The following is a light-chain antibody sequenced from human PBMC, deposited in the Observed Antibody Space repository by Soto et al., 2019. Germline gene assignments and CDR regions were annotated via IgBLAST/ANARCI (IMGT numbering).Light chain of an antibody. CDR2: GAF. V-gene: IGKV3-15*01. CDR1: QSVSSN. J-gene: IGKJ1*01. Sequence: EIVLTQSPGTLSLSPGERATLSCRASQSVSSNLAWYQQKPGQAPSLLIYGAFTRATGIPARFSGSGSGAEFTLTISSLQPEDFATYYCQQYNTYPWTFGQGTKVDNK. CDR3: QQYNTYPWT.